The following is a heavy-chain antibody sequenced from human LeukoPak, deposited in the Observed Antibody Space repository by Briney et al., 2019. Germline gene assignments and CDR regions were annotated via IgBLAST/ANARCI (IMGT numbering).Heavy chain of an antibody. CDR2: ISGSGGST. V-gene: IGHV3-23*01. J-gene: IGHJ4*02. CDR3: AKDPGGSGWPYYFDY. CDR1: GFTFSSYA. D-gene: IGHD6-19*01. Sequence: PGGSLRLSCTASGFTFSSYAMSWVRQAPGKGLEWVSAISGSGGSTYYADSVKGRFTISRDNSKNTLYLQMNSLRAEDTAVYYCAKDPGGSGWPYYFDYWGQGTLVTVSS.